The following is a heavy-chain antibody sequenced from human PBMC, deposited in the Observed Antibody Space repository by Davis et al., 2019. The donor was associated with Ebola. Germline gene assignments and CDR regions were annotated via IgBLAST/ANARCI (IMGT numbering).Heavy chain of an antibody. D-gene: IGHD3-22*01. CDR2: ISASGDYT. CDR3: AKKGQYYYDSSGYYYFDY. CDR1: GFTFSNYA. V-gene: IGHV3-23*01. J-gene: IGHJ4*02. Sequence: PGGSLRLSCAASGFTFSNYAMNWVRQAPGKGLEWVASISASGDYTYYADLVKGRFTVSRDDSKNTLYLQMNCLRAEDTALYYCAKKGQYYYDSSGYYYFDYWAREPWSPSPQ.